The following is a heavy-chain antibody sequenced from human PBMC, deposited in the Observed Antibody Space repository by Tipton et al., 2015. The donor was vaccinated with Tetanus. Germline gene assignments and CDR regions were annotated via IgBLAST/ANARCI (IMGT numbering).Heavy chain of an antibody. D-gene: IGHD4-11*01. CDR3: ARGLVTTNQLSY. CDR1: GGSFSGYY. J-gene: IGHJ4*02. CDR2: INHSGST. Sequence: TLSLTCAVYGGSFSGYYWSWIRQPPGKGLEWIGEINHSGSTNYNPSLKSRVTISVDTSKHQFSLKLSSVTAADTAVYYCARGLVTTNQLSYWGQGTLVTVSS. V-gene: IGHV4-34*01.